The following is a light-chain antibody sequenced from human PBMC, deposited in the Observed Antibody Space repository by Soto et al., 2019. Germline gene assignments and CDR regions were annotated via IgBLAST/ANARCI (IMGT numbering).Light chain of an antibody. CDR3: QQYIRWPLT. CDR2: DAS. Sequence: EFVLTQSPGTLSLSRGERAARCCRGSQTVRNNYLAWYQQKPGQAPRLLIYDASSRATGIPDRFSGGGSGTEFTLTISSLQSEDFAVYYCQQYIRWPLTFGGGTKVDI. J-gene: IGKJ4*01. CDR1: QTVRNNY. V-gene: IGKV3-20*01.